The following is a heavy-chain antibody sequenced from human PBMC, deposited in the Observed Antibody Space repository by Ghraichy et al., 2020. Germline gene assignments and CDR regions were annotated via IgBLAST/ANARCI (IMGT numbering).Heavy chain of an antibody. J-gene: IGHJ4*02. D-gene: IGHD3-10*01. CDR3: AKKSWFVGFGESLVYFDY. Sequence: GGSLRLSCAASGFTFSSYAMSWVRQAPGKGLEWVSAISGSGGSTYYADSVKGRFTISRDNSKNTLYLQMNSLRAEDTAVYYCAKKSWFVGFGESLVYFDYWGQGTLVTVSS. CDR1: GFTFSSYA. CDR2: ISGSGGST. V-gene: IGHV3-23*01.